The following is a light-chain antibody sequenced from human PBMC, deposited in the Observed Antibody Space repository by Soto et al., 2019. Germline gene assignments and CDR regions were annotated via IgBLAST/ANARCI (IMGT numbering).Light chain of an antibody. J-gene: IGLJ2*01. V-gene: IGLV1-44*01. CDR3: AAWDDSLNGPV. CDR1: SSNIGSNT. Sequence: QSVLTQPPSASETPGQRVTISCSGSSSNIGSNTVKWYQQYPGTAPGLLIYTNDQRPSGVPDRFSGSKSGTSASLAISGLQSEDEADYFCAAWDDSLNGPVFGGGTKLTVL. CDR2: TND.